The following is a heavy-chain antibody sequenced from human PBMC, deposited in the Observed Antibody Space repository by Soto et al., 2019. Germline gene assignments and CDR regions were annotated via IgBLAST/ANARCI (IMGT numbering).Heavy chain of an antibody. CDR3: ARGYCSSTSCYVVYYGMDV. D-gene: IGHD2-2*01. CDR2: IDPSDSYT. V-gene: IGHV5-10-1*01. CDR1: GYSFTSYW. Sequence: GESLKISCKGSGYSFTSYWISWVRQMPGKGLEWMGRIDPSDSYTNYSPSFQGHATISADKSISTAYLQWSSLKASDTAMYYCARGYCSSTSCYVVYYGMDVWGQGTTVTVSS. J-gene: IGHJ6*02.